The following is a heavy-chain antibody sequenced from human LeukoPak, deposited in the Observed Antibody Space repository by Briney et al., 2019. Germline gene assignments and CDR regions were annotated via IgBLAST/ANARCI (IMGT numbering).Heavy chain of an antibody. CDR1: GFTFSSYA. Sequence: PGGSLRLSCAASGFTFSSYAMSWVRQAPGKGLEWVSAISGSGGSTYYADSVKGRFTISRDNSKNTLYLQMNSLRAEDTAVYYCAKVFQRSKPGIAAAGLYYFDYWGQGTLVTVSS. CDR3: AKVFQRSKPGIAAAGLYYFDY. D-gene: IGHD6-13*01. CDR2: ISGSGGST. V-gene: IGHV3-23*01. J-gene: IGHJ4*02.